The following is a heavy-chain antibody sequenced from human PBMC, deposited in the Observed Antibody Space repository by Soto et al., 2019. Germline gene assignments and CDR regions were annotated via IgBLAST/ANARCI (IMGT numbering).Heavy chain of an antibody. CDR1: GFTFSSYA. Sequence: GGSLRLSCAASGFTFSSYAMSWVRQAPGKGLEWVSAISGSGGSTYYADSVKGRFTISRDNSKNTLYLQMNSLRAEDTAVYYCAKGLGYYDSSGYYYDYWGQGTLVTVSS. CDR2: ISGSGGST. D-gene: IGHD3-22*01. V-gene: IGHV3-23*01. J-gene: IGHJ4*02. CDR3: AKGLGYYDSSGYYYDY.